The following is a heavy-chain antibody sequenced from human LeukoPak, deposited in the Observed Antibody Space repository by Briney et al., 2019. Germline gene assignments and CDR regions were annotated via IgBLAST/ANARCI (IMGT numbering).Heavy chain of an antibody. V-gene: IGHV5-51*01. CDR3: ARSYSLYGDFAC. CDR1: GYNFANYW. J-gene: IGHJ4*02. D-gene: IGHD4-17*01. CDR2: IYPADSDT. Sequence: GESLKISCKGSGYNFANYWIGWVRQMPGKGLEWMGIIYPADSDTRYSPSFQGQVTISADKSISTAYLQWSSLKASDTAVYYCARSYSLYGDFACWGQGTLVTVSS.